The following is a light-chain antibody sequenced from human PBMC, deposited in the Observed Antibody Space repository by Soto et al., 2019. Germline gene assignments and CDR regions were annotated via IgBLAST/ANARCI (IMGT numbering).Light chain of an antibody. CDR1: TGAVTTDHY. CDR2: ATN. V-gene: IGLV7-46*01. CDR3: LLSFSGANVL. Sequence: QAVVTQEPSLTVSPGGTVTLTCGSTTGAVTTDHYPYGFQQRPGQAPRTLIYATNNKYSWTPARFSGSLLGGKAALTLSGAQPEDEAEYYCLLSFSGANVLFGGGTKLTVL. J-gene: IGLJ2*01.